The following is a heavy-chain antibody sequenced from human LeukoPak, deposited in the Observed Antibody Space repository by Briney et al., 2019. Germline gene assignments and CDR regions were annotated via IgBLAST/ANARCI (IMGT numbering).Heavy chain of an antibody. D-gene: IGHD3-22*01. Sequence: TLSLTCAVSGGSISSGGYSWHWIRQPPGKGLEWIGYIYHSGSTYYNPSLKSRVTISVDRSKNQFSLKLSSVTAADTAVYYCARGEGDSSGYYSGFDPWGQETLVTVSS. CDR1: GGSISSGGYS. V-gene: IGHV4-30-2*01. CDR3: ARGEGDSSGYYSGFDP. J-gene: IGHJ5*02. CDR2: IYHSGST.